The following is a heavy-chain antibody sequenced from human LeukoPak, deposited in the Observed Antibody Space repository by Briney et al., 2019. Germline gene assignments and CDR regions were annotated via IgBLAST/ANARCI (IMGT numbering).Heavy chain of an antibody. Sequence: PGGSLRLSCAASGFTFSSYAMSWVRQAPGKGLEWVSSINESGDKTYDADSVKGRFTISRDNSKNTLYLQMSSLRAEDTPVYYCATWIRGYSFDRWGQGTLVTVSS. J-gene: IGHJ4*02. V-gene: IGHV3-23*01. CDR1: GFTFSSYA. D-gene: IGHD5-12*01. CDR2: INESGDKT. CDR3: ATWIRGYSFDR.